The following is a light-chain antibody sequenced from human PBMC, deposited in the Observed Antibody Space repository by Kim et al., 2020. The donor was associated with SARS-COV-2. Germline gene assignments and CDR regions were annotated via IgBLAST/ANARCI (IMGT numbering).Light chain of an antibody. V-gene: IGKV1-33*01. Sequence: DIQMTQSPSTLSASVGDRVTITCQASQGISNWLNWYQQKPGKAPKLLIYDASNLERGVPSRFSGSGSGTDFTLTISSLQPEDIATYYCQQYDNLPLTFGGGTKLDIK. CDR1: QGISNW. CDR2: DAS. CDR3: QQYDNLPLT. J-gene: IGKJ4*01.